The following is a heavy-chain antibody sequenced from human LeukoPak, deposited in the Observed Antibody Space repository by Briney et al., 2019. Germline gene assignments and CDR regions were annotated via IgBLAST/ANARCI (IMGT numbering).Heavy chain of an antibody. D-gene: IGHD1-26*01. CDR2: IKPDGSEK. J-gene: IGHJ4*02. Sequence: PGGSLRLSCAASGFTFSSYWMSWVRQAPGKGLEWVAIIKPDGSEKYYVDSVKGRFTISRDNAKNSLYLEVNSLRVEDTAVYYCARDTSTIVGPRFDYWGQGTLVTVSS. V-gene: IGHV3-7*01. CDR3: ARDTSTIVGPRFDY. CDR1: GFTFSSYW.